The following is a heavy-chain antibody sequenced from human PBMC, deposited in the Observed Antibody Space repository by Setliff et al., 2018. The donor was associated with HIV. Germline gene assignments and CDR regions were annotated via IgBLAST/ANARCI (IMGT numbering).Heavy chain of an antibody. CDR3: ARDRRDDYYLTAYFDS. CDR2: VSHTGNT. D-gene: IGHD1-26*01. V-gene: IGHV4-59*11. Sequence: SETLSLTCTVSGDSINTHYWSWIRQPPGKGLEWIGYVSHTGNTNSNPSLKSRVTISVDTSKNQFSLKLTSVTATDTAVYYCARDRRDDYYLTAYFDSLGQGTLVTVS. J-gene: IGHJ4*02. CDR1: GDSINTHY.